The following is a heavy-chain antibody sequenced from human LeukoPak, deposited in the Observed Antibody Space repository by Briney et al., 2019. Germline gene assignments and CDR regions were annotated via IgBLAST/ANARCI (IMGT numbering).Heavy chain of an antibody. J-gene: IGHJ4*02. CDR3: ARASVEMTMVSSFDY. CDR2: IIPIFGTS. V-gene: IGHV1-69*01. Sequence: SVRVSCAASGGTFSSYGLNWVRQAPGQGLEWMGGIIPIFGTSNYAQKFQGRVTITADESTSTAYMEVSSLRSEDTAVYYCARASVEMTMVSSFDYWGQGTLVTVSS. CDR1: GGTFSSYG. D-gene: IGHD4/OR15-4a*01.